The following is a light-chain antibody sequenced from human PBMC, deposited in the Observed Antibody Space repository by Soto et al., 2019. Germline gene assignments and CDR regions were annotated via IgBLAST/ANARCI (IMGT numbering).Light chain of an antibody. Sequence: EIVLTQSPATLSLSPGERATLSCRASQSVFRSLAWYQQRPGQAPRLLISDASNRATVVPARFSGSGSGTDFTLTIRSLEPEDFAVYYCQQRNILPLTFGGGTKVEIK. V-gene: IGKV3-11*01. CDR3: QQRNILPLT. CDR1: QSVFRS. J-gene: IGKJ4*01. CDR2: DAS.